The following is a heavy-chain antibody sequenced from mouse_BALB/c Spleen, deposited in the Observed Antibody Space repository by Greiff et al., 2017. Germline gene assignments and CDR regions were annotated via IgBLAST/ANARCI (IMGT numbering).Heavy chain of an antibody. V-gene: IGHV5-6-4*01. CDR3: TRDPAISYFDY. D-gene: IGHD1-2*01. CDR2: ISSGGSYT. CDR1: GFTFSSYT. Sequence: EVQLVESGGGLVKPGGSLKLSCAASGFTFSSYTMSWVRQTPEKRLEWVATISSGGSYTYYPDSVKGRFTISRDNAKNTLYLQMSSLKSEDTAMYYCTRDPAISYFDYWGQGTTLTVSS. J-gene: IGHJ2*01.